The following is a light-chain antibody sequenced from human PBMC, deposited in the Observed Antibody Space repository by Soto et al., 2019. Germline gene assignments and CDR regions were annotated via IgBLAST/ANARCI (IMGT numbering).Light chain of an antibody. CDR1: QSISSY. CDR2: AAS. CDR3: QQSYSTLALT. V-gene: IGKV1-39*01. Sequence: DIQMTQSPSSLSASVEDRVTITCRASQSISSYLNWYQQKPGKAPKLLIYAASSLQSGVPSRFSGSGSATDFTLTISSLQPEDFATYYCQQSYSTLALTFGGGTKVDIK. J-gene: IGKJ4*01.